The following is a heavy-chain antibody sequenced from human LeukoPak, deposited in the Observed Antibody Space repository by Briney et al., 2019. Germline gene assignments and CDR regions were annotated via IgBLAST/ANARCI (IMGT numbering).Heavy chain of an antibody. J-gene: IGHJ4*02. V-gene: IGHV3-7*01. CDR1: GFTFSHYW. CDR2: INLDGGRK. Sequence: SGGSLRLSCGTSGFTFSHYWMSWVRQAPGKGLGWVANINLDGGRKYHVDSVEGRFTISRDNAQNSLYLQMNSLRVEDTAIYYCARDETGGHFENWGQGTLVTVSS. CDR3: ARDETGGHFEN. D-gene: IGHD3-10*01.